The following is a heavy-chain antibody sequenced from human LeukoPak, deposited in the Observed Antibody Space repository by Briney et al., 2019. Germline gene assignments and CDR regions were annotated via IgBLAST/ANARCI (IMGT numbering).Heavy chain of an antibody. J-gene: IGHJ4*02. CDR1: GFTVSTNY. Sequence: PGGPLRLSCAASGFTVSTNYMSWVRQAPGKGLEWVSVIYSGDSTYYADSVKGRFTISRDNSKNTLYLQMNSLGAEDTAVYYCARGSGGHGGGPAFDYWGQGTLVTVSS. D-gene: IGHD2-15*01. V-gene: IGHV3-53*01. CDR2: IYSGDST. CDR3: ARGSGGHGGGPAFDY.